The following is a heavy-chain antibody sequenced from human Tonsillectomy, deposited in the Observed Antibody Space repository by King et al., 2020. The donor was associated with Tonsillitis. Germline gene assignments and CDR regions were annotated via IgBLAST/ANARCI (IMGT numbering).Heavy chain of an antibody. Sequence: VQLQESGPGLVKPSETLSLTCTVSGVSISSYYWSWIRQPPGKGLEWIGYIYYSGSTNYNPSLKSRVTMSVDTSKNQFSLKLSSVTAADTAVYYCARGASGYYYGWGQGTLVTVSS. CDR1: GVSISSYY. V-gene: IGHV4-59*01. CDR2: IYYSGST. CDR3: ARGASGYYYG. J-gene: IGHJ4*02. D-gene: IGHD3-22*01.